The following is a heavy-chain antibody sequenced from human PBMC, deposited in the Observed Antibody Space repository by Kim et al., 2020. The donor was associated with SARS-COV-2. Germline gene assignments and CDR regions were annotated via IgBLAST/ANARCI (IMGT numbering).Heavy chain of an antibody. V-gene: IGHV3-66*01. D-gene: IGHD6-6*01. J-gene: IGHJ4*02. CDR3: AREDSSSSRFDY. Sequence: YYADAVKSRFTISRDNAKNTLYLQMNSLRAEDTAVYYCAREDSSSSRFDYWGQGTLVTVSS.